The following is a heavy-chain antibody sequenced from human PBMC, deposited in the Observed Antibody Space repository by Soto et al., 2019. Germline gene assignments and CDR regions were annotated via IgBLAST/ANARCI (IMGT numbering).Heavy chain of an antibody. Sequence: XGCLEISCVASGFSFSSYPMNWVRQAPGKGLEWVSSISSSRSYIYYADSVKGRFTISRDNVKNSLYLQMNSLRAEDTAVYYCARDRYYFDDSDYANYWGQGTLVTVSS. CDR2: ISSSRSYI. V-gene: IGHV3-21*01. J-gene: IGHJ4*02. CDR1: GFSFSSYP. D-gene: IGHD3-22*01. CDR3: ARDRYYFDDSDYANY.